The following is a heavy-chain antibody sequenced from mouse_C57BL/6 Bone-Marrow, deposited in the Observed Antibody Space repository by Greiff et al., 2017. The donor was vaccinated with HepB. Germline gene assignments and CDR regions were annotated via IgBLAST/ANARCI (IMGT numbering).Heavy chain of an antibody. D-gene: IGHD1-1*01. V-gene: IGHV1-19*01. CDR2: INPYNGGT. CDR3: ARRGSYGSSPRYFDV. J-gene: IGHJ1*03. Sequence: EVQLQQSGPVLVKPGASVKMSCKASGYTFTDYYMNWVKQSHGKSLEWIGVINPYNGGTSYNQKFKGKATLTVDKSSSTAYMELNSLTSEDSAVYYCARRGSYGSSPRYFDVWGTGTTVTVSS. CDR1: GYTFTDYY.